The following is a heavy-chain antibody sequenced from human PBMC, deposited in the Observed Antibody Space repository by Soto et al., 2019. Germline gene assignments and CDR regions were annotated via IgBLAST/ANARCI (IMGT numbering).Heavy chain of an antibody. CDR1: GFIFSDYA. CDR2: ISGSGGSP. J-gene: IGHJ5*02. V-gene: IGHV3-23*01. D-gene: IGHD6-19*01. Sequence: EVQLLESGGGLEQPGGSLRLSCAASGFIFSDYAMNWVRQAPGQGLEWVSGISGSGGSPDYADSVKGRFTISRDNSKNMLYLQMNSLRVDDTALYYCARGQDSGVYPINWLDPWGQGTRFTVSS. CDR3: ARGQDSGVYPINWLDP.